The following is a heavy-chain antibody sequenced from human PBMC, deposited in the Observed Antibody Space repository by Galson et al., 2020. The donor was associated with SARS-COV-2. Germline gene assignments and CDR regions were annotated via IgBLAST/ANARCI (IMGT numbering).Heavy chain of an antibody. CDR2: IWYDGSNK. J-gene: IGHJ3*02. V-gene: IGHV3-33*01. D-gene: IGHD6-19*01. CDR1: GFTFSNYG. Sequence: GGSLRLSCAASGFTFSNYGMQWVRQAPGKGLEWVAFIWYDGSNKYYADSVKGRFTISRDNSKNTVYLQMNSLRAEDTAMYYCARDNGGGWDDSFYIGGKGTMVTVSS. CDR3: ARDNGGGWDDSFYI.